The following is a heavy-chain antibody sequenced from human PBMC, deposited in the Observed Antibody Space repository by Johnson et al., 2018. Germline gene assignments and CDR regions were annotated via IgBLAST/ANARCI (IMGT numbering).Heavy chain of an antibody. CDR3: AKDQTPEVGLDPFDS. CDR1: GFTFSSYG. CDR2: ISYDGSNK. Sequence: QVQLVQSGGGVVQXGRSLRLXCAASGFTFSSYGMHWVRPAPGKGLEWVAVISYDGSNKYYADSVKGRFPISRDNSKNTLYLQMNSLRAEDTAVYSCAKDQTPEVGLDPFDSWGQGTMVTVSS. V-gene: IGHV3-30*18. J-gene: IGHJ3*02. D-gene: IGHD1-26*01.